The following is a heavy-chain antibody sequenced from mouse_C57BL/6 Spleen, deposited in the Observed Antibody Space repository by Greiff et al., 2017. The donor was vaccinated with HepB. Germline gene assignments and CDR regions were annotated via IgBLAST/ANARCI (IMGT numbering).Heavy chain of an antibody. J-gene: IGHJ3*01. D-gene: IGHD2-2*01. CDR1: GYTFTDYN. CDR2: INPNNGGT. Sequence: EVKLMESGPELVKPGASVKIPCKASGYTFTDYNMDWVKQSHGKSLEWIGDINPNNGGTIYNQKFKGKATLTVDKSSSTAYMELRSLTSEDTAVYYCARNGYGYDGFAYWGQGTLVTVSA. CDR3: ARNGYGYDGFAY. V-gene: IGHV1-18*01.